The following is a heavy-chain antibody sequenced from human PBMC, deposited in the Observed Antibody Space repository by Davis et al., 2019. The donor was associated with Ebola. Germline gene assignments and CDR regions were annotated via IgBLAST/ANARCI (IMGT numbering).Heavy chain of an antibody. CDR1: GFTFTTYA. Sequence: GGSLRLSCAASGFTFTTYAMMWVRQAPGKGLEWVSSISSGVGVPYYADSVKDRFTISRDNSKKTLFLQMNRLRAEDTAVYYCAKDRGYYSDSSGYYSVGFDSWGQGTLVTVSS. V-gene: IGHV3-23*01. CDR3: AKDRGYYSDSSGYYSVGFDS. D-gene: IGHD3-22*01. CDR2: ISSGVGVP. J-gene: IGHJ4*02.